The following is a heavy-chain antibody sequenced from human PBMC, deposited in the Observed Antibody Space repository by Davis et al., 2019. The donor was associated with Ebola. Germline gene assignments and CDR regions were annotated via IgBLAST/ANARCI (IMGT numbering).Heavy chain of an antibody. CDR3: ARGGGRRFDP. Sequence: GESLKISCKASGYRFTSDWIGWVRQMPGKGLEWMGIIYPGDSDTRYNPSFRGQVTISADNSITTTYLQWNSLKASDTAMYYCARGGGRRFDPWGQGTLVTVSS. V-gene: IGHV5-51*01. CDR2: IYPGDSDT. CDR1: GYRFTSDW. J-gene: IGHJ5*02. D-gene: IGHD2-15*01.